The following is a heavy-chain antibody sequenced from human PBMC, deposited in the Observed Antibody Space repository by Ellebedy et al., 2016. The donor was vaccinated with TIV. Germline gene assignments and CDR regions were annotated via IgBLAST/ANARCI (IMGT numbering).Heavy chain of an antibody. J-gene: IGHJ4*02. Sequence: AASVKVSCKASGYTLTNYGISWVRQAPGQGLEWMGWISGYNGDTNYAQQFQGRLTLTTDTSTSTAYMELRSLRSDDTAVYYCAREGSTRYYDILTGYYFSGNYFDYWGQGTLVTVSS. CDR3: AREGSTRYYDILTGYYFSGNYFDY. CDR1: GYTLTNYG. CDR2: ISGYNGDT. V-gene: IGHV1-18*01. D-gene: IGHD3-9*01.